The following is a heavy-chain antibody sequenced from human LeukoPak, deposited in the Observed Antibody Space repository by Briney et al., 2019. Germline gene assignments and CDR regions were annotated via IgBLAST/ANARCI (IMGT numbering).Heavy chain of an antibody. CDR3: ARDKHYYDSSNYV. Sequence: GGYLRLSCAASGFTFNDYGMSWVRQGPGKGLEWVSGINWNGGNTGYADSVRGRFTISRDNAKNSLYLQMSSLRAEDTALYYCARDKHYYDSSNYVWGQGTLVTVSS. J-gene: IGHJ4*02. CDR1: GFTFNDYG. V-gene: IGHV3-20*04. CDR2: INWNGGNT. D-gene: IGHD3-22*01.